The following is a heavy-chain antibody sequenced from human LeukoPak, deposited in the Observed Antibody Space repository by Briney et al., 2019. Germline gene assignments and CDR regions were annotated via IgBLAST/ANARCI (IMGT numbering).Heavy chain of an antibody. V-gene: IGHV1-69*04. CDR3: ARDKAVSSYSSGWYY. J-gene: IGHJ4*02. D-gene: IGHD6-19*01. CDR1: GGTFSSYA. CDR2: IIPILGIA. Sequence: SSVKVSCKASGGTFSSYAISWVRQAPGQGLEWMGRIIPILGIANYAQKFQGRVTITADKSTSTAYMELSSLRSEDTAVYYCARDKAVSSYSSGWYYWGQGTLVTVSS.